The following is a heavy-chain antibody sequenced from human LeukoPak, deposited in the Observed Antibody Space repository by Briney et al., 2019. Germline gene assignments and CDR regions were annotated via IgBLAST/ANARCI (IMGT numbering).Heavy chain of an antibody. Sequence: GGSLRLSCAASGFTFSSYTINWVRQAPGKGLEWVSSISSSSSYIFYADSVKGRFTISRDNAKTSLFPQMNSLRAEDTGVYYCARDEVLVSSSPSNWYFNLWGRGTLVTVSS. CDR1: GFTFSSYT. V-gene: IGHV3-21*01. CDR3: ARDEVLVSSSPSNWYFNL. J-gene: IGHJ2*01. D-gene: IGHD2/OR15-2a*01. CDR2: ISSSSSYI.